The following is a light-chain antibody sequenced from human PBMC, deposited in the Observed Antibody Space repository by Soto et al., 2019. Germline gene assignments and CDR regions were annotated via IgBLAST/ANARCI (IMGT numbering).Light chain of an antibody. CDR3: QQRSNWPPALS. Sequence: EIVLTQSPGTLSLSPGERATLSCRASQSVSSSYLAWYQQKPGQAPRLLIYGASSRATGIPDRFSGSGSGTDFTLTISSLEPEDFAVYYCQQRSNWPPALSFGGGTKVDNK. V-gene: IGKV3D-20*02. CDR2: GAS. CDR1: QSVSSSY. J-gene: IGKJ4*01.